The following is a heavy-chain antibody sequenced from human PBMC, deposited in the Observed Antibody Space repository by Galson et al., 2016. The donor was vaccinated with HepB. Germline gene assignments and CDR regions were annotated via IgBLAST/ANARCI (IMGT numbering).Heavy chain of an antibody. CDR1: GASISGYY. Sequence: TLSLTCTVSGASISGYYLSWIRQPPGKGLEWIGYIYYSGRTNYNPSLKSRVTISVDTSKNQFSLKLSSVTAADTAVYYRARVDSGGWYGFHYGMDVWGQGTTVTVSS. D-gene: IGHD6-19*01. CDR2: IYYSGRT. J-gene: IGHJ6*02. V-gene: IGHV4-59*01. CDR3: ARVDSGGWYGFHYGMDV.